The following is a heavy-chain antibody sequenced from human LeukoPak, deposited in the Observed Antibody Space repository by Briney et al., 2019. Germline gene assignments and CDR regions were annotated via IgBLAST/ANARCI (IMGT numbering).Heavy chain of an antibody. CDR1: GFTFSSYA. CDR3: ARDRAGYSSSWYFSFDY. CDR2: ISYDGGNK. D-gene: IGHD6-13*01. V-gene: IGHV3-30*04. J-gene: IGHJ4*02. Sequence: GRSLRLSCAASGFTFSSYAMHWVRQAPGKGLEWVAVISYDGGNKYYADSVKGRFTISRDNSKNTLYLQMNSLRAEDTAVYYCARDRAGYSSSWYFSFDYWGQGTLVTVSS.